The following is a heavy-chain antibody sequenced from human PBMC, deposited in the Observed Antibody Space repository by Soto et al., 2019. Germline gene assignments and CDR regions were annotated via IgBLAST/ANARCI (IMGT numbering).Heavy chain of an antibody. D-gene: IGHD6-6*01. Sequence: QLQLQASGPGLVKPSDTLSLTCTVSGGSISSSSYYWGWIRQPPGKGLKWIGSIYYSGSTYYNPSLKRRVTIPVDTSKNQFSQKLSSGTAADTDVYYCARHRSSSFYYYYYMDVWGKGTTVTVSS. CDR3: ARHRSSSFYYYYYMDV. CDR2: IYYSGST. V-gene: IGHV4-39*01. CDR1: GGSISSSSYY. J-gene: IGHJ6*03.